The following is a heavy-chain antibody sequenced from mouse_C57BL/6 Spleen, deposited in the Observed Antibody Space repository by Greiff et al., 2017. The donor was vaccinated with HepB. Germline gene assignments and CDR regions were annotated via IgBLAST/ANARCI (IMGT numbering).Heavy chain of an antibody. Sequence: VQLKESGPELVKPGASVKISCTASGYTFTDYNMNWVKQSPGKSLEWIGIINPDDGNTYYTEKFKGKATMTVDKSSSTAYMQLSSLTSEDSAVYYCARESAYGCSYEGFGYWGQGTMVTVSA. CDR2: INPDDGNT. V-gene: IGHV1-39*01. CDR1: GYTFTDYN. CDR3: ARESAYGCSYEGFGY. J-gene: IGHJ3*01. D-gene: IGHD1-1*01.